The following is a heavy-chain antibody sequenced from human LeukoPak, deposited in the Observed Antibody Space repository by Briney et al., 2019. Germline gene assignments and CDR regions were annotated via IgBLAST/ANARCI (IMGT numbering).Heavy chain of an antibody. CDR2: ITGSGATT. CDR1: GFTFGSYA. J-gene: IGHJ3*01. CDR3: AKAIG. D-gene: IGHD2/OR15-2a*01. Sequence: GGSLRLSCAASGFTFGSYAMSWVRQAPGKGLEWVSAITGSGATTYYAESVKGRFTISRDNSNNTLFLQMNSLRAEVTAIYYCAKAIGWGQGTMVTVSS. V-gene: IGHV3-23*01.